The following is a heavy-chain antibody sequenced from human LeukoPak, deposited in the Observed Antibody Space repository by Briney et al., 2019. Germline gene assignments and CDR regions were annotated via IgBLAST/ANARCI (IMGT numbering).Heavy chain of an antibody. J-gene: IGHJ6*03. CDR1: GFTFSSYW. V-gene: IGHV3-7*01. CDR3: ARLMAVRGGHYYYFMDG. Sequence: GSLRLPCAASGFTFSSYWMSWVRQAPGKGLEWVANIKQDGSEKYYVDSVKGRFTISRDNAKNSLYLQMDSLRAEDTAVYFCARLMAVRGGHYYYFMDGWGKGTTVTVSS. D-gene: IGHD3-10*01. CDR2: IKQDGSEK.